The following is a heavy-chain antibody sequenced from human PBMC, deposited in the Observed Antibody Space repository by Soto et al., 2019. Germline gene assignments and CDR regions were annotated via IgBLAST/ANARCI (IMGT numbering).Heavy chain of an antibody. D-gene: IGHD2-21*01. Sequence: EVQLLESGGGLVQPGGSLRLSCAASGFTFNNIAMGWVRQAPGKGLKYVSSINESGDSTFYADSVKGRFTISRDNSKSTLHLQMNSLRADDTAVYYCVQRNCGTCPWSSWGQGTLVTVSS. V-gene: IGHV3-23*01. J-gene: IGHJ4*02. CDR1: GFTFNNIA. CDR3: VQRNCGTCPWSS. CDR2: INESGDST.